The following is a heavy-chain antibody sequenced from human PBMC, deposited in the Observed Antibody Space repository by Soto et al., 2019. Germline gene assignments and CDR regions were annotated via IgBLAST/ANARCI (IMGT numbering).Heavy chain of an antibody. J-gene: IGHJ4*02. CDR1: GGSISSYY. Sequence: SETLSLTCPVSGGSISSYYWSWIRQPPGKGLEWIGYIYYSGSTNYNPSLKSRVTISVDTSKNQFSLKLSSVTAADTAVYYCARDLIAAGAFDYWGQGTQVTVSS. D-gene: IGHD6-13*01. CDR3: ARDLIAAGAFDY. V-gene: IGHV4-59*01. CDR2: IYYSGST.